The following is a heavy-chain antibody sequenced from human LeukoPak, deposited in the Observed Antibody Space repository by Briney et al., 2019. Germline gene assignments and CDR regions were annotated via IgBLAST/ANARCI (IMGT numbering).Heavy chain of an antibody. J-gene: IGHJ4*02. CDR1: GFTFSSYE. D-gene: IGHD4-23*01. V-gene: IGHV3-48*03. CDR3: ARDYGGSSPFDF. Sequence: GGSLRLSCAASGFTFSSYEMNWVRQAPGKGLEWVSYISSSGSTIYYADSVKGRFTISRDNAKNSLYLQMNSLRAEDTAVYYCARDYGGSSPFDFWGQGTLVTVSS. CDR2: ISSSGSTI.